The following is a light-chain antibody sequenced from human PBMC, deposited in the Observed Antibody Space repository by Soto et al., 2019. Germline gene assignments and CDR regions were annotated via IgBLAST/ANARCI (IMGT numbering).Light chain of an antibody. CDR2: GAS. CDR1: QSVSSN. J-gene: IGKJ1*01. Sequence: EIVMTQSPAPLSVSPGERATLSCRASQSVSSNLAWYQQKPGQAPRLIIYGASTRATGIPARFSGSWSGTEFTLTISSLQSEDVAVYYCQQYNNWPGTFGQGTKVDI. V-gene: IGKV3-15*01. CDR3: QQYNNWPGT.